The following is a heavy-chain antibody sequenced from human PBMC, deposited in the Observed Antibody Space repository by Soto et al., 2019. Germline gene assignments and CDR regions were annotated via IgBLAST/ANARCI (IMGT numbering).Heavy chain of an antibody. Sequence: GASVTGSCKASGYTYTRDGISWVRQAPGQGLEWMGWISAYNGNTNYAQKLQGRVTMTTDTFTSTAYMELRSLRSDDTAVYYCARDLRYCSGGSCYGGRVPSYMDVWGKGTTVTVSS. J-gene: IGHJ6*03. CDR2: ISAYNGNT. D-gene: IGHD2-15*01. CDR3: ARDLRYCSGGSCYGGRVPSYMDV. V-gene: IGHV1-18*01. CDR1: GYTYTRDG.